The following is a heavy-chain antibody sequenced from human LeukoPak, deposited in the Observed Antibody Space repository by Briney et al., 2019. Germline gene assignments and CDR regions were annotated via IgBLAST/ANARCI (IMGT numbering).Heavy chain of an antibody. CDR1: GGSISSGDYY. J-gene: IGHJ4*02. V-gene: IGHV4-30-4*01. CDR2: IYYSGST. CDR3: ARVGGSGSYLDGFDY. Sequence: SETLSLTCTVSGGSISSGDYYWRWIRQPPGKGLEWIGYIYYSGSTYYNPSLKSRVTISVDTSKNQFSLKLSSVTAADTAVYYCARVGGSGSYLDGFDYWGQGTLVTVSS. D-gene: IGHD3-10*01.